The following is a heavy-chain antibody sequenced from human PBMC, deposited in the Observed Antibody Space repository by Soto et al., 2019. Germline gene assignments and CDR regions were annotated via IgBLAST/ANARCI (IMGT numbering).Heavy chain of an antibody. V-gene: IGHV3-21*06. CDR1: GFTFTRYS. CDR2: ISSITNYI. Sequence: GGSLRLSCAASGFTFTRYSMNWVRQAPGKGLEWVSSISSITNYIYYGDSMKGRFTISRDNAKNSLYLEMNSLRAEDTAVYYCARESEDLTSNFDYWGQGTLVTVSS. J-gene: IGHJ4*02. CDR3: ARESEDLTSNFDY.